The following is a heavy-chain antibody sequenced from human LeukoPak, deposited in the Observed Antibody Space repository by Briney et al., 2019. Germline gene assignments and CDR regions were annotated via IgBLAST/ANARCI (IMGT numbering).Heavy chain of an antibody. D-gene: IGHD3-16*01. CDR2: VYHSGST. V-gene: IGHV4-4*02. CDR3: TRVSLRWFDP. J-gene: IGHJ5*02. CDR1: GGFISSSNW. Sequence: SETLSLTCAVSGGFISSSNWWSWVRQPPGKGLEWIGEVYHSGSTNYNPSLKSRVTMSVDKSKNQFSLKLSSVTAADTAVYYCTRVSLRWFDPWGQGTLVTVSS.